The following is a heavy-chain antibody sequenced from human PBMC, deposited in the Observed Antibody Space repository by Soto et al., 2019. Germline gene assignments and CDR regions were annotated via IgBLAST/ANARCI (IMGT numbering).Heavy chain of an antibody. Sequence: VQLLESGGGLMQPGGSLRLSCVASGFTFSSTAMSWVRQAPGKGLDWVSAISNSGTGTYYADSVKGRFTISRDNSDNTLFLQMSSLRADDTAVYYCTSGGYWGQGTLVTVSS. CDR1: GFTFSSTA. CDR2: ISNSGTGT. D-gene: IGHD3-16*01. V-gene: IGHV3-23*01. J-gene: IGHJ4*02. CDR3: TSGGY.